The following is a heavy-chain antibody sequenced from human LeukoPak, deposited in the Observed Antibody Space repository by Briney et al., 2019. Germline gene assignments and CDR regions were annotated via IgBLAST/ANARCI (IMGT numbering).Heavy chain of an antibody. D-gene: IGHD3-16*01. V-gene: IGHV1-2*02. J-gene: IGHJ4*02. CDR3: ARDGGISRYEFDY. CDR1: GYXFTGYY. Sequence: ASVKVSCKASGYXFTGYYFHWMRQAPGQGLEWMGWINPNSGGTNYAQKFQGRVTMTRDTSISTAYMELSRLRSDDTAVYYCARDGGISRYEFDYWGQGSLVTVSS. CDR2: INPNSGGT.